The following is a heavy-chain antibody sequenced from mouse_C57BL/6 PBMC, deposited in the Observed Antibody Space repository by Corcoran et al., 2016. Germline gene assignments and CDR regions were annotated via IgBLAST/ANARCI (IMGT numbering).Heavy chain of an antibody. J-gene: IGHJ4*01. CDR1: GFTFSSYS. Sequence: EVQLVESGGGLVQPGGSLRLSCAASGFTFSSYSMNWVRQAPGKGLEWVSSISMSNSYIYYADSLKGRFTISRDNAKNSLYLHVNSLRADDTAVYYCASGPPLNYWGQGTLVTVSS. D-gene: IGHD3-1*01. CDR2: ISMSNSYI. V-gene: IGHV5-17*01. CDR3: ASGPPLNY.